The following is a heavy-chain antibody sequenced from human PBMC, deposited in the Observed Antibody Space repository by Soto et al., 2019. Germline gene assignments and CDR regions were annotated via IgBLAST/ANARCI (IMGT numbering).Heavy chain of an antibody. J-gene: IGHJ5*02. V-gene: IGHV4-4*07. CDR2: IYTSGST. Sequence: SETLSLTCTVSGGSISSYYWSWIRRPAGKGLEWIGRIYTSGSTNYNPSLKSRVTMSVDTSKNQFSLKLSSVTAADTAVYYCARDVHTTGKKRGQGYWFDPWGQGTLVTVSS. CDR3: ARDVHTTGKKRGQGYWFDP. D-gene: IGHD1-1*01. CDR1: GGSISSYY.